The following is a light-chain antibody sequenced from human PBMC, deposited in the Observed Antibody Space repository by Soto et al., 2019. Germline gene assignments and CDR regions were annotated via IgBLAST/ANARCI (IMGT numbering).Light chain of an antibody. J-gene: IGKJ4*01. Sequence: DIPMTQSPSSLSASLGDTVTITCRASQNINTYLNWFRQKPGKAPNLLIYGATTLESGVPPRFSGSASGTDFTLTISSLQPEDFATYYCQQSYSSPLTFGGGTKVEI. V-gene: IGKV1-39*01. CDR1: QNINTY. CDR2: GAT. CDR3: QQSYSSPLT.